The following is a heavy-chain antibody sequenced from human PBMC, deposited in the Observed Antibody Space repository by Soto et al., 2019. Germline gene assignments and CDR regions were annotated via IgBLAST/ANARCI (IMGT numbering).Heavy chain of an antibody. V-gene: IGHV3-30-3*01. J-gene: IGHJ4*02. CDR2: ISYDGSNK. CDR1: GFTFSSYA. D-gene: IGHD1-26*01. CDR3: ARDTLVGATQFDY. Sequence: QPGGSLRLSCAASGFTFSSYAMHWVRQAPGKGLEWVAVISYDGSNKYYADSVKGRFTISRDNSKNTLYLQMNSLRAEDTAVYYCARDTLVGATQFDYWGQGTLVTVSS.